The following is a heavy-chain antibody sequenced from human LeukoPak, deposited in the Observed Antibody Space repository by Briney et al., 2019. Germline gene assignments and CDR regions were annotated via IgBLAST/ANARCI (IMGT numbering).Heavy chain of an antibody. V-gene: IGHV5-51*01. CDR2: LFLGDFGT. CDR3: ARHGPTRMATIDF. J-gene: IGHJ4*02. CDR1: AYSFTRYW. Sequence: GQALKISCKDSAYSFTRYWIGWVRTITRKGREWMGILFLGDFGTGYSSSFQGQVTVSAAKSISTAYLQWSSLKASDTAMYYCARHGPTRMATIDFWGQGTLVTVSS. D-gene: IGHD5-12*01.